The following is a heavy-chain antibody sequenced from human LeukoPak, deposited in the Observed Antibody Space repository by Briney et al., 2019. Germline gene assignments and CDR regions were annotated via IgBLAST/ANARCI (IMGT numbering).Heavy chain of an antibody. J-gene: IGHJ4*02. CDR2: ISGSGGST. D-gene: IGHD6-19*01. CDR1: GFTFSSYA. V-gene: IGHV3-23*01. CDR3: AKDPVYSSGSDLDY. Sequence: PGGSLRLSCAASGFTFSSYAMSWVRQAPGKGLEWVSAISGSGGSTYYADSVKGRFTISRDNSKNTLYLQMHSLRAEDTAVYYCAKDPVYSSGSDLDYWGQGTLVTVSS.